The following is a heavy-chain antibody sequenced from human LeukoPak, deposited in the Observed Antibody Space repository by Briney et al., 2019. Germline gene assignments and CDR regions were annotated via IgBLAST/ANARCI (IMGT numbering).Heavy chain of an antibody. CDR3: ARDGHQLLSEWFDP. V-gene: IGHV7-4-1*02. D-gene: IGHD2-2*01. J-gene: IGHJ5*02. CDR2: INTNTGNP. Sequence: ASVKVSCKASGYTFSSYVMNWVRQAPGQGLEWMGWINTNTGNPTYAQGFTGRFVFSLDTSVSTAYLQISSLKAEDTAVYYCARDGHQLLSEWFDPWGQGTLVTVSS. CDR1: GYTFSSYV.